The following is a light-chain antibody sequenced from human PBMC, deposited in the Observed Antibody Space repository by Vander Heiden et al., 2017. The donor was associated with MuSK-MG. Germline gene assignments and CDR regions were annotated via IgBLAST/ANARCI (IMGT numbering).Light chain of an antibody. Sequence: IVLTQSPATLSLSPGERATLSCRASQSVSSHLAWYQQKPGQAPRLLIYDASNRATGVPARFSGSASGTDFTLTISSLEPEDFAVYLCQQRSNWPLTFGGGTKVEIK. CDR2: DAS. CDR3: QQRSNWPLT. CDR1: QSVSSH. V-gene: IGKV3-11*01. J-gene: IGKJ4*01.